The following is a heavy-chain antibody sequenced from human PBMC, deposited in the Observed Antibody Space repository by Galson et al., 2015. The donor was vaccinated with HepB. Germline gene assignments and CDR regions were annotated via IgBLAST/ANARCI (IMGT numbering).Heavy chain of an antibody. CDR3: VADYGYSSGWNDACDI. J-gene: IGHJ3*02. CDR2: IVVGSGNT. D-gene: IGHD6-19*01. V-gene: IGHV1-58*01. Sequence: SVKVSCKDSGFIFTSSAVQWVRQARGPRLEWIGWIVVGSGNTTYAKRFQERVTITSDMSTRTAYMELSSLRSADTAMCYWVADYGYSSGWNDACDIWDQGTMLPVYS. CDR1: GFIFTSSA.